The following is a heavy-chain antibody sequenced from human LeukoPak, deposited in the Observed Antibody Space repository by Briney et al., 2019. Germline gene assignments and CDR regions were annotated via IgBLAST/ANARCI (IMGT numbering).Heavy chain of an antibody. D-gene: IGHD6-13*01. CDR1: GGSISSGTYY. CDR3: ARAPGPYSSSWYRGYYFDY. J-gene: IGHJ4*02. V-gene: IGHV4-31*03. Sequence: PSQTLSLTCTVSGGSISSGTYYWSWIRQHPGKGLEWIGYIYYSGSTYYNPSLKSRVTISVDTSKNQFSLKLSSVTAADTAVYYCARAPGPYSSSWYRGYYFDYWGQGTLVTVSS. CDR2: IYYSGST.